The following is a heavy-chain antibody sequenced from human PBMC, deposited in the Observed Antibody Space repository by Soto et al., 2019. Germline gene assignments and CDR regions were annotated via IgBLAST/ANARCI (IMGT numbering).Heavy chain of an antibody. V-gene: IGHV4-30-4*01. D-gene: IGHD3-16*01. J-gene: IGHJ6*02. Sequence: TLSLTCTVSGGSISIDDYFWSWVRQPPGKGLDWIGYIYHSGGSYYNPSLQNRVTISLDTSKNHFSLKLMSVTAADTAVYYCARASAGRGNGLDVWGQGTTVTVSS. CDR2: IYHSGGS. CDR3: ARASAGRGNGLDV. CDR1: GGSISIDDYF.